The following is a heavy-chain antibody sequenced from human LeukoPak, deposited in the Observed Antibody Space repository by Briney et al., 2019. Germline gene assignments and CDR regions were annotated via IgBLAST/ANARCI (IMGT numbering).Heavy chain of an antibody. Sequence: GGSLRLSCAASGFTFDDYGMSWVRQAPGKGLEWVSGINWNGGSTGYADSVKGRFTISRDNAKNSLYLQMNSLRAEDTALYYCSRERKYQLGNPAPGAFDIWGQGTMVTVSS. CDR3: SRERKYQLGNPAPGAFDI. CDR1: GFTFDDYG. CDR2: INWNGGST. J-gene: IGHJ3*02. V-gene: IGHV3-20*04. D-gene: IGHD2-2*01.